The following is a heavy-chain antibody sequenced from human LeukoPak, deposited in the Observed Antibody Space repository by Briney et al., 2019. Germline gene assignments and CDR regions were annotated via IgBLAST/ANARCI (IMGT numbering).Heavy chain of an antibody. V-gene: IGHV1-2*02. CDR1: GYTFTVYY. Sequence: ASVKVSFKASGYTFTVYYMHWVRQAPGQGLEWMGWINPNSGGTNYQGRVTMTRDTSISTAYMELSRLRSDDTAVYYCARSSGYDSDYFDYWGQGTLVTVSS. J-gene: IGHJ4*02. CDR2: INPNSGGT. D-gene: IGHD5-12*01. CDR3: ARSSGYDSDYFDY.